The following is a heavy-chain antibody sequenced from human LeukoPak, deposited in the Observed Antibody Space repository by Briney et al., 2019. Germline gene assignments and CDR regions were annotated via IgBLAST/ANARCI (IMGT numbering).Heavy chain of an antibody. D-gene: IGHD2-15*01. CDR1: GYSFTSYW. J-gene: IGHJ4*02. Sequence: GESLKISCKGSGYSFTSYWIGWVRQMPGKGLEWMGIIYPGDSDTRYSPSFQGQVTISADKSISTAYLQWSSLKASDTAMYYCARPYCSGGSCYPHEYYFDYWGQETLVTVSS. CDR2: IYPGDSDT. CDR3: ARPYCSGGSCYPHEYYFDY. V-gene: IGHV5-51*01.